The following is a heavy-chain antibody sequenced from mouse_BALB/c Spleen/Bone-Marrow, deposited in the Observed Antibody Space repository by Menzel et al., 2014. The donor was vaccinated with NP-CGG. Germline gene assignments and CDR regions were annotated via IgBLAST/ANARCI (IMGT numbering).Heavy chain of an antibody. V-gene: IGHV5-17*02. D-gene: IGHD2-4*01. CDR1: GFTFSSFG. J-gene: IGHJ3*01. Sequence: EVNVVESGGGLVQPGGSRKLSCAASGFTFSSFGMHWVRQAPEKGLEWVAYISSGSSTIYYADTVKGRFTISRDNPKNTLFLQMTSLRSEDTAMYYCAREITTGFAYWGQGTLVTVSA. CDR2: ISSGSSTI. CDR3: AREITTGFAY.